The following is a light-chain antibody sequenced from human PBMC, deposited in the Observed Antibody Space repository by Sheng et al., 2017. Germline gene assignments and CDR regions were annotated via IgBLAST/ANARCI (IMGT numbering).Light chain of an antibody. CDR1: NIGSKS. J-gene: IGLJ3*02. V-gene: IGLV3-21*03. CDR3: QVWDSSSDHWV. Sequence: SYVLTQPPSVSVAPGKTARITCGGNNIGSKSVHWYQQKPGQAPVLVVYDDSDWPSGIPERFSGSNSGNTATLTISRVEAGDEADYYCQVWDSSSDHWVLGGGTKLTVL. CDR2: DDS.